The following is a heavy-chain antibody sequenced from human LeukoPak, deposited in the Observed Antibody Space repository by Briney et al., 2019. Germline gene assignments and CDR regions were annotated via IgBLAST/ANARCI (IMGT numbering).Heavy chain of an antibody. V-gene: IGHV1-2*02. CDR3: ARDLSQLWFGESYNWFDP. Sequence: GASVKVSCKASGYTFTGYYMHWVRQAPGQGLEWMGWINPNSGGTNYAQKFQGRVTMTRDTSISTAYMELSRLRSDDTAVYYCARDLSQLWFGESYNWFDPWGQGTLVTVSS. D-gene: IGHD3-10*01. CDR2: INPNSGGT. J-gene: IGHJ5*02. CDR1: GYTFTGYY.